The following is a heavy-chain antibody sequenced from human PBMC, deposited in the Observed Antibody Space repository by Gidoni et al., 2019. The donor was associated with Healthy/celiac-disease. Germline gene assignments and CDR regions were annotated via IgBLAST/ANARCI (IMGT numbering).Heavy chain of an antibody. CDR3: ARVLVGKQWLSLVAQDAFDI. CDR1: GFTVSSNY. V-gene: IGHV3-66*01. Sequence: EVQLVESGGGLVQPGGSLRLSCAASGFTVSSNYMSWVRQAPGKGLEWVSVIYSGGSTYYADSVKGRFTISRDNSKNTLYLQMNSLRAEDTAVYYCARVLVGKQWLSLVAQDAFDIWGQGTMVTVSS. D-gene: IGHD6-19*01. J-gene: IGHJ3*02. CDR2: IYSGGST.